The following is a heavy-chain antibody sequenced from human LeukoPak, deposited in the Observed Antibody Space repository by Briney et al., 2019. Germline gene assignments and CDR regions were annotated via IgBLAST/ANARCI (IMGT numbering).Heavy chain of an antibody. CDR3: ARGHIVATISGFLDY. J-gene: IGHJ4*02. CDR2: INHSGST. Sequence: PSETLSLTCAVYGGSFSGYYWSWIRQPPGKGLEWIGEINHSGSTNYNPSLKSRVTISVDTSKNQLSLKLSSVTAADTAVYYCARGHIVATISGFLDYWGQGTLVTVSS. D-gene: IGHD5-12*01. CDR1: GGSFSGYY. V-gene: IGHV4-34*01.